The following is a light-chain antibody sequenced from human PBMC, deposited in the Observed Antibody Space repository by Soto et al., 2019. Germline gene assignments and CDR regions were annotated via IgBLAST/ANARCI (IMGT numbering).Light chain of an antibody. CDR3: QQTYSTPRT. Sequence: DIQMTQSPSSLSASVGDRVTLTCRASQSISSYLNWYQQEPGKAPKLLIYAASTLQRGAPSKYTGSGSGTDFTLTISSLQPEDFATYYCQQTYSTPRTFGQGTKVEIK. J-gene: IGKJ1*01. CDR2: AAS. V-gene: IGKV1-39*01. CDR1: QSISSY.